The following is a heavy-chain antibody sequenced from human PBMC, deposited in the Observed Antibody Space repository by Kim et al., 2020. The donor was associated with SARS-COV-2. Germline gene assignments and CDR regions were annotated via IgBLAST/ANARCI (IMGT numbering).Heavy chain of an antibody. Sequence: GGSLRLSCAASGFTFSSYSMNWVRQAPGKGLEWVSSISSSSSYIYYADSVKGRFTISRDNAKNSLYLQMNSLRAEDTAVYYCAREEDCSSTSCHFDYWGQGTLVTVSS. CDR3: AREEDCSSTSCHFDY. CDR1: GFTFSSYS. J-gene: IGHJ4*02. D-gene: IGHD2-2*01. CDR2: ISSSSSYI. V-gene: IGHV3-21*01.